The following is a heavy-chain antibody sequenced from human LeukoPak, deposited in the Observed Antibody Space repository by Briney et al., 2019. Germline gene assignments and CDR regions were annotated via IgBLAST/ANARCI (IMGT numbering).Heavy chain of an antibody. V-gene: IGHV3-11*05. CDR2: MSSSSYT. D-gene: IGHD6-13*01. J-gene: IGHJ4*02. Sequence: GGSLRLSCAASGFTFSDYYMSWIRQAPGKGLEWVSYMSSSSYTNNAECVKGRFTISRDNAKNSLYLQMNRMISEDKAVYYCARENWYSSDWYRLDHWGQGTLVTVSS. CDR1: GFTFSDYY. CDR3: ARENWYSSDWYRLDH.